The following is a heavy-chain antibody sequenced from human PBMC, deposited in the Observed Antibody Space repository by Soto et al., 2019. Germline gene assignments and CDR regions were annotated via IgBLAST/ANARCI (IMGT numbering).Heavy chain of an antibody. V-gene: IGHV3-74*01. D-gene: IGHD3-10*01. CDR2: IKGDVSST. Sequence: EVQLVESGGDSVQPGGSLRLSCVASGFTFSSYWMHWVRQAPGKGPVWVSRIKGDVSSTNYADSVKGRFTISRDNAKSTLYLQMNSLRAEDTAVYYCARGAGGYYYMDVWGKGTTVTV. J-gene: IGHJ6*03. CDR1: GFTFSSYW. CDR3: ARGAGGYYYMDV.